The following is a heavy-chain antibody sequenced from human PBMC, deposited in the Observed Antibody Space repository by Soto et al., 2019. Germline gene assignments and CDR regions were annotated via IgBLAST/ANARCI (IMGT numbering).Heavy chain of an antibody. D-gene: IGHD1-26*01. V-gene: IGHV3-30*18. Sequence: GGSLRLSCAASGFTFRSYGMHWVRQAPGKGLEWVAVISYDGSNKYYEDSVKVRLTISRDNSKKTLYLQMNSLRAEDTAVYYCAKGGVGSTSNAFHXWGQGTMVTVS. J-gene: IGHJ3*02. CDR1: GFTFRSYG. CDR3: AKGGVGSTSNAFHX. CDR2: ISYDGSNK.